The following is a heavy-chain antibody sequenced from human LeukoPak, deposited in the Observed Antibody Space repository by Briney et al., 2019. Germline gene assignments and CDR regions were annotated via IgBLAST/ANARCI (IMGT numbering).Heavy chain of an antibody. D-gene: IGHD5-24*01. Sequence: GGSLRLSCTASGFTFSSYAMHWVRQAPGKGLEWVAVISYDGSNKCYADSVKGRFTISRDNSKNTLYLQMNSLRAEDTAVYYCARDRDGYNNRVLDYWGQGTLVTVSS. J-gene: IGHJ4*02. CDR1: GFTFSSYA. CDR2: ISYDGSNK. V-gene: IGHV3-30-3*01. CDR3: ARDRDGYNNRVLDY.